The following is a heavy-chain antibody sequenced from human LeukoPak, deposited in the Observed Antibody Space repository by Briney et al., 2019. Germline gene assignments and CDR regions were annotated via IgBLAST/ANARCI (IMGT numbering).Heavy chain of an antibody. Sequence: GTSVKVSCKASGFTFTSSAMQWVRQARGQRLGWIGWIVVGSGNTNYAQKYQERVTITRDMSTSTAYMELSSLRSEDTAVYYCAADGRGRASGSYYINDAFDIWGQGTMVTVS. CDR2: IVVGSGNT. D-gene: IGHD3-10*01. CDR1: GFTFTSSA. V-gene: IGHV1-58*02. CDR3: AADGRGRASGSYYINDAFDI. J-gene: IGHJ3*02.